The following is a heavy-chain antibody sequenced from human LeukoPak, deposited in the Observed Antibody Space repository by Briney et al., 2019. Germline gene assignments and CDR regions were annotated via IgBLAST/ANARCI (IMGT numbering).Heavy chain of an antibody. V-gene: IGHV3-23*01. J-gene: IGHJ4*02. CDR1: GFTFSSYA. Sequence: GGSLRLSCAASGFTFSSYAMSWVRQAPGKGLERVSGISASGGDTYYADSVKGRFTISRDNSKDTLYLQMNSLRAEDTAVYYCARDSLTSVTTAVGRLDFDYWGQGTLVTVSS. CDR3: ARDSLTSVTTAVGRLDFDY. CDR2: ISASGGDT. D-gene: IGHD4-17*01.